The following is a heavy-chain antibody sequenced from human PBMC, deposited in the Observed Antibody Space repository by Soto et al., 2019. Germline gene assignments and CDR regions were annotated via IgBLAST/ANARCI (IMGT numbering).Heavy chain of an antibody. CDR3: AKASDYGDFYFDS. J-gene: IGHJ4*02. CDR1: GFTFSSYG. Sequence: GGSLRLSCAASGFTFSSYGMHWVRQAPGKGLEWVAVISYDGSNKYYADSVKGRFTISRDNSKNTLYLQMNRLRAEDTAVYYCAKASDYGDFYFDSWGQGSLVTVSS. D-gene: IGHD4-17*01. V-gene: IGHV3-30*18. CDR2: ISYDGSNK.